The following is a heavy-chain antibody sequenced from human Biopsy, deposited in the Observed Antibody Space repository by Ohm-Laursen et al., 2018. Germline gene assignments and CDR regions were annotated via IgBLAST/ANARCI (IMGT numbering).Heavy chain of an antibody. V-gene: IGHV2-5*02. CDR2: VFWGDDK. J-gene: IGHJ1*01. CDR3: AHAFEGYFQH. Sequence: PTQTLTLTCAFSGFSLSTTGVGVTWIRQPPGKALECLAVVFWGDDKRYSPSLKNRVTITKDTSENQVVLTVTNMDPVDTATYYCAHAFEGYFQHWGQGTLVTVSS. CDR1: GFSLSTTGVG.